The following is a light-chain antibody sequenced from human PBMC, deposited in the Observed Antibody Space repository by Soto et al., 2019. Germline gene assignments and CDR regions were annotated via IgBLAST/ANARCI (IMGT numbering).Light chain of an antibody. CDR2: TTS. CDR3: QQSYSRPRT. CDR1: QSISTY. V-gene: IGKV1-39*01. J-gene: IGKJ1*01. Sequence: IEMTQSPSALSASVGDRVTITCRASQSISTYLNWYQQKPGKAPNLLIYTTSTLESGIPSRFSGSGSGTDFTLTINSLQPEDFATYFCQQSYSRPRTLGQGTKV.